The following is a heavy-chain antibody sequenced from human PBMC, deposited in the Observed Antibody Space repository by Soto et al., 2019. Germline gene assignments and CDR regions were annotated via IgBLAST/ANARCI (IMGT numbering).Heavy chain of an antibody. CDR3: ARVGAGLWWSTGHWFDP. CDR2: IYYSGST. D-gene: IGHD3-10*01. J-gene: IGHJ5*02. CDR1: GGSISSGGYY. Sequence: QVQLQESGPGLVKPSQTLSLTCTVSGGSISSGGYYWSWIRQHPGKGLGWIGYIYYSGSTYYNPSLESRVTISVDTSKNQFSLKLSSVTAADTAVYYCARVGAGLWWSTGHWFDPWGQGTLVTVSS. V-gene: IGHV4-31*03.